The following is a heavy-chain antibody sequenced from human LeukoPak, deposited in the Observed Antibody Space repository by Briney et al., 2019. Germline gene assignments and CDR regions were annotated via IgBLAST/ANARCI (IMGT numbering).Heavy chain of an antibody. CDR2: ISSSSSYI. CDR3: ARDHAFSYYYYYMDV. V-gene: IGHV3-21*01. J-gene: IGHJ6*03. Sequence: PGGSLRLSCAASGFTFSSYSMNWVRQAPGKGLEWVSSISSSSSYIYYADSVKGRFTISRDNAKNSLYLQMNSLRAEDTAVYYCARDHAFSYYYYYMDVWGKGTTVTISS. D-gene: IGHD3-3*01. CDR1: GFTFSSYS.